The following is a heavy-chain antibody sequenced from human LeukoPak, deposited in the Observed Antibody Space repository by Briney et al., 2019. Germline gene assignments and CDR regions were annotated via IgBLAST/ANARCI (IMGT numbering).Heavy chain of an antibody. Sequence: SETLSLTCTVSGGSISSGDYYWSWIRQPPGKGLEWIGYIYYSGSTYYNPFLKSRVTISVDTSKNQFSLKLSSVTAADTAVYYCARAGSELRFLEWLAVDPWGQGTLVTVSS. J-gene: IGHJ5*02. V-gene: IGHV4-30-4*08. D-gene: IGHD3-3*01. CDR2: IYYSGST. CDR1: GGSISSGDYY. CDR3: ARAGSELRFLEWLAVDP.